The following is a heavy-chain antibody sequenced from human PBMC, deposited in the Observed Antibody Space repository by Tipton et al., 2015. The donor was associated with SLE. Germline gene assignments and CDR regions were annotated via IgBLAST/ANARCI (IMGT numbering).Heavy chain of an antibody. CDR2: MNPNSGNT. Sequence: QLVQSGAEVKKPGASVKVSCKASGYTFTSYDINWVRQATGQGLEWMGWMNPNSGNTGYAQKFQGRVTMTRNTSISTAYMELSSLRSDDTAVYYCARDSYSSREINWFDPWGQGTLVTVSS. CDR1: GYTFTSYD. D-gene: IGHD6-13*01. V-gene: IGHV1-8*02. CDR3: ARDSYSSREINWFDP. J-gene: IGHJ5*02.